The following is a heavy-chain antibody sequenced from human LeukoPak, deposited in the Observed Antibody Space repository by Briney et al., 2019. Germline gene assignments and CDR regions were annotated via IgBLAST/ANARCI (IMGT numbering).Heavy chain of an antibody. CDR2: IRSDGYHT. CDR1: GFVFDDYD. Sequence: GGSLRLSCGASGFVFDDYDMHWVRQAPGKGLEWVAFIRSDGYHTYYTDSGKGRFIITRDNFKNTLYLQMNSLRHEDMAVYYCAKPSGSGVDYWGRGTRVTVSS. J-gene: IGHJ4*02. V-gene: IGHV3-30*02. D-gene: IGHD1-26*01. CDR3: AKPSGSGVDY.